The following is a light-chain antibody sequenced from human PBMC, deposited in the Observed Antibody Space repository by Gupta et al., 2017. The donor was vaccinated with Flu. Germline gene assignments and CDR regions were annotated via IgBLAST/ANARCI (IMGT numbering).Light chain of an antibody. CDR1: QSVSSY. V-gene: IGKV3-11*01. J-gene: IGKJ3*01. Sequence: EIVLTQSPATLSLSPGERATLYCRASQSVSSYLAWYQQKPGQAPRLLIYDASNRATGITGRFSGSGSGTDFTLTLSSLEPEDFAVYYCQQAGTFGPGTKVDIK. CDR2: DAS. CDR3: QQAGT.